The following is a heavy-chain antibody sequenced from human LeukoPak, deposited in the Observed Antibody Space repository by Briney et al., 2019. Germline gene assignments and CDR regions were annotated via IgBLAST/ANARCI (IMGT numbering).Heavy chain of an antibody. CDR1: GFTFSSYA. CDR2: ISSSSSTI. Sequence: QPGGSLRLSCAASGFTFSSYAMSWVRQAPGKGLDWVSYISSSSSTIYYADSVKGRFTISRDNAKNSLYLQMNSLRAEDTAVYYCAREGIAAAGRFVGHIDYWGQGTLVTVSS. V-gene: IGHV3-48*01. CDR3: AREGIAAAGRFVGHIDY. J-gene: IGHJ4*02. D-gene: IGHD6-13*01.